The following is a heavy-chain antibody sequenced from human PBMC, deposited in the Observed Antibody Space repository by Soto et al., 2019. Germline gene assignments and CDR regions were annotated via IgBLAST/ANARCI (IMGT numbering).Heavy chain of an antibody. D-gene: IGHD1-26*01. V-gene: IGHV3-23*01. CDR2: ISGGGGST. CDR1: GSTFRTYA. Sequence: PGGSLRLSCAASGSTFRTYAMNWVRQAPGKGLEWVSAISGGGGSTYYADSVKGRVTISRDNSKNTLYLQMNSLRAEDTAVYYCAKVSLGALTFTDYYYYGLDVWGQGTTVTVSS. J-gene: IGHJ6*02. CDR3: AKVSLGALTFTDYYYYGLDV.